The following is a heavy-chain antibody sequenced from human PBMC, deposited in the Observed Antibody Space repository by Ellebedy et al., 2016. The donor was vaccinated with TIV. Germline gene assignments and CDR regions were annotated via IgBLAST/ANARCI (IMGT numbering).Heavy chain of an antibody. CDR1: GGSISSGGYY. V-gene: IGHV4-31*11. J-gene: IGHJ5*02. CDR3: ARGVSPSRELKLVGRWFDP. CDR2: IYYSGST. D-gene: IGHD6-6*01. Sequence: MPSETLSLTCAVSGGSISSGGYYWSWIRQHPGKGLEWIGYIYYSGSTYYNPSLKSRVTISVDTSKNQFSLKLSSVTAADTAVYYCARGVSPSRELKLVGRWFDPWGQGTLVTVSS.